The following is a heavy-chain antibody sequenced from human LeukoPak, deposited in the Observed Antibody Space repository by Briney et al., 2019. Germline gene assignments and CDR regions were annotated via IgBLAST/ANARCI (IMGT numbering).Heavy chain of an antibody. CDR3: ARVTKLDY. D-gene: IGHD1-1*01. CDR2: ISSTGSYI. J-gene: IGHJ4*02. V-gene: IGHV3-21*01. CDR1: GFTFSSYN. Sequence: PGGSLRLSCAASGFTFSSYNMNWVRQAPGKGLEWVSSISSTGSYIYYADSVKGRFTISRDNATNSLFLQMNSLRAEDTAVYYCARVTKLDYWGQGTLVTVSS.